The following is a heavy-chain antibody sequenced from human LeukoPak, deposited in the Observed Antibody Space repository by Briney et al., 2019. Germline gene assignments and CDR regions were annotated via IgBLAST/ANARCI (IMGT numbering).Heavy chain of an antibody. D-gene: IGHD4-17*01. CDR2: ISRSGGST. CDR1: GFTFSNYV. CDR3: AKQWDYGDYVWFDP. Sequence: PGGSLRLSCAASGFTFSNYVMSWVRQAPGKGLEWVSAISRSGGSTYYADSVKGRFTISRDNSDNTLYLQMNSLRDEDTAVYYCAKQWDYGDYVWFDPWGQGTLATVSS. V-gene: IGHV3-23*01. J-gene: IGHJ5*02.